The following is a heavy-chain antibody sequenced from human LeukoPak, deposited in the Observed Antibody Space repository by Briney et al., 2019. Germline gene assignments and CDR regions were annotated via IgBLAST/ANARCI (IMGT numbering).Heavy chain of an antibody. CDR1: GGSISSGGYY. CDR2: IYYSGST. CDR3: ARDLSPDYYGSGRYFDY. D-gene: IGHD3-10*01. Sequence: SQTLSLTCTVSGGSISSGGYYWIWIRQHPGKGLEWIGYIYYSGSTYYNPSLKSRVTISVDTSKNQFSLKLSSVTAADTAVYYCARDLSPDYYGSGRYFDYWGQGTLVTVSS. V-gene: IGHV4-31*03. J-gene: IGHJ4*02.